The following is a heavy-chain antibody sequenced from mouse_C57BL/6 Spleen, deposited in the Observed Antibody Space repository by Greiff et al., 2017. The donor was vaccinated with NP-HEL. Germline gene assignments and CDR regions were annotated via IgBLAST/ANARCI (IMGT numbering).Heavy chain of an antibody. CDR3: ARSDYSNYEGFAY. CDR1: GYTFTSYW. CDR2: INPSSGYT. Sequence: QVQLQQSGAELAKPGASVKLSCKASGYTFTSYWMHWVKQRPGQGLEWIGYINPSSGYTKYNQKFKDKATLTADKSSSTAYMQLSSLTYEDSAVYYCARSDYSNYEGFAYWGQGTLVTVSA. V-gene: IGHV1-7*01. J-gene: IGHJ3*01. D-gene: IGHD2-5*01.